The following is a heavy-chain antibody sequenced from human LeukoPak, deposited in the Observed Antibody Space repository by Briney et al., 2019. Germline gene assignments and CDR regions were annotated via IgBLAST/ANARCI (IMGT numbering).Heavy chain of an antibody. CDR3: ARVRGSGSYFDAFDI. J-gene: IGHJ3*02. CDR2: ISSSGSTS. Sequence: GGSLRLSCAASGFTFSSFEMNWVRQAPGKGLEWISYISSSGSTSYYADSVKGRFTISRDNDKNSLNLQMNSLRAEDTAVYYCARVRGSGSYFDAFDIWGQGTMVTVSS. CDR1: GFTFSSFE. D-gene: IGHD1-26*01. V-gene: IGHV3-48*03.